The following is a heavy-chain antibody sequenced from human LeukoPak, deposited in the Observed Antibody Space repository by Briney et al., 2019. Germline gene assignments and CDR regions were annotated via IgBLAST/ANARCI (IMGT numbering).Heavy chain of an antibody. CDR2: IKQDGSEK. Sequence: GGSLRLSCAASGFTFSSYWMSWVRQAPGKGLEWVANIKQDGSEKYYVDSVKGRFTISRDNAKNSLYLQMNSLRAEDTAVYYCARRYCSSPSCYQNYFDYWGQGPLVPASS. D-gene: IGHD2-2*01. J-gene: IGHJ4*02. V-gene: IGHV3-7*01. CDR1: GFTFSSYW. CDR3: ARRYCSSPSCYQNYFDY.